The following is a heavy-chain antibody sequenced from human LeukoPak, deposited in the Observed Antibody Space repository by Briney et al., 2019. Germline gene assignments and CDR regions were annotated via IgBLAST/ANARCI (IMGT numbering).Heavy chain of an antibody. V-gene: IGHV3-23*01. Sequence: GGTLRPSCAASGFTFSSYGMSWVRQAPGKGLEWVSAISGSGGSTYYADSVKGRFTISRDNSKNTLYLQMNSLRAEDTAVYYCAELGITMIGGVWGKGTTVTISS. J-gene: IGHJ6*04. CDR2: ISGSGGST. CDR3: AELGITMIGGV. CDR1: GFTFSSYG. D-gene: IGHD3-10*02.